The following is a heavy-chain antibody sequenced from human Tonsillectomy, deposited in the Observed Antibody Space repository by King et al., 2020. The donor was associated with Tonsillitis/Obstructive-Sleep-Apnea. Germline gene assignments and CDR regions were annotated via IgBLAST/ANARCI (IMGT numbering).Heavy chain of an antibody. CDR3: ARDWGGSTSHSPVGY. CDR1: GFTFSSYG. Sequence: VQLVESGGGVVQPGRSLRLSCAASGFTFSSYGMHWVRQAPGKGLEWVAVIWYDGSNKYFADSVKGRFTISRDTSTNTLYLHMNSLRAEDTAVYYWARDWGGSTSHSPVGYWGQGTLVTVSS. D-gene: IGHD2-2*01. J-gene: IGHJ4*02. V-gene: IGHV3-33*01. CDR2: IWYDGSNK.